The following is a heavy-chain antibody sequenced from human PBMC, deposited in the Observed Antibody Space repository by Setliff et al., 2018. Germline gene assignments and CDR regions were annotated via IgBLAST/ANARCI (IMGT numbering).Heavy chain of an antibody. Sequence: NPSETLSLTCTVSGGSVSPYFWSWIRQPPGRGLQWIGYIYHNGNTNFNPSLKSRVNMSIDTSKNQFALNLRSVTAADAAVYYCVRDRTAYSYGLDVWGQGTTVTVSS. CDR3: VRDRTAYSYGLDV. V-gene: IGHV4-59*02. J-gene: IGHJ6*02. D-gene: IGHD5-18*01. CDR1: GGSVSPYF. CDR2: IYHNGNT.